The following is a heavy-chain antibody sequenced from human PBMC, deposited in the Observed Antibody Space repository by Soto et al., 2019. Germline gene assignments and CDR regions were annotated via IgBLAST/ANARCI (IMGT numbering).Heavy chain of an antibody. J-gene: IGHJ6*02. Sequence: SVKVSCKASGGTFSSYANSWERQAPGQGLEWMGGIIPIFGTANYAQKFQGRVTITADKSTSTAYMELSSLRSEDTAVYYCARKAAYCSGGSCYQGGMDVWGHGTTVTASS. V-gene: IGHV1-69*06. CDR2: IIPIFGTA. D-gene: IGHD2-15*01. CDR3: ARKAAYCSGGSCYQGGMDV. CDR1: GGTFSSYA.